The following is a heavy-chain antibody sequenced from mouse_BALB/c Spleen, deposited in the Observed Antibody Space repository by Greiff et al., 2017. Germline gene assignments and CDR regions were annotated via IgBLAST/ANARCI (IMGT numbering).Heavy chain of an antibody. D-gene: IGHD1-1*01. Sequence: EVKLVESGPELVKPGASVKISCKASGYTFTDYNMHWVKQSHGKSLEWIGYIYPYNGGTGYNQKFKSKATLTVDNSSSTAYMELRSLTSEDSAVYYCARSYYYGSRYYYAMDYWGQGTSVTVSS. CDR3: ARSYYYGSRYYYAMDY. CDR2: IYPYNGGT. J-gene: IGHJ4*01. V-gene: IGHV1S29*02. CDR1: GYTFTDYN.